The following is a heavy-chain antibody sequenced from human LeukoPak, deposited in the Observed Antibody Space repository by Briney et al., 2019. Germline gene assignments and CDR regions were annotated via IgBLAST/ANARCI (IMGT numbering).Heavy chain of an antibody. Sequence: GASVKVSCKASGYTFTNYFIHWVRQAPGQELEWMGILNPPGGSTSYTQKFRGRVTMTRDMSTSTVYMELSSLRSEDTAVYYCARGGLEAAGTHWFDPWGQGTLVTVSS. CDR2: LNPPGGST. J-gene: IGHJ5*02. CDR3: ARGGLEAAGTHWFDP. CDR1: GYTFTNYF. V-gene: IGHV1-46*01. D-gene: IGHD1-14*01.